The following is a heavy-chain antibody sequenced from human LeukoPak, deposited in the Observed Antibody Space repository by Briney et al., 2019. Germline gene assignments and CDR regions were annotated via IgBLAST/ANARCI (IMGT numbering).Heavy chain of an antibody. D-gene: IGHD2-2*01. Sequence: ASVKVSCKASGYTFTGYYMHWVRQAPGQGLEWMGWINPDSGGTNYAQKFQGRVTMTRDTSTSTVYMELSSLRSEDTAVYYCARSLSDCSSTSCYVGYNWFDPWGQGTLVTVSS. CDR1: GYTFTGYY. J-gene: IGHJ5*02. V-gene: IGHV1-2*02. CDR2: INPDSGGT. CDR3: ARSLSDCSSTSCYVGYNWFDP.